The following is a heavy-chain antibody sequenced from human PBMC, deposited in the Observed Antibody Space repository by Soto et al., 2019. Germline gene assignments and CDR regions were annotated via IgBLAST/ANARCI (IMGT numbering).Heavy chain of an antibody. V-gene: IGHV1-18*01. J-gene: IGHJ3*02. Sequence: ASVKVSCKASGYTFTSYGISWVRQAPGQGLEWMGWISAYNGNTNYAQKLQGRVTMTTDTSTSTAYMELRSLRSDDTAVYYCARVVEVAGTYDAFDIWGQGTMVTVSS. CDR3: ARVVEVAGTYDAFDI. CDR2: ISAYNGNT. D-gene: IGHD6-19*01. CDR1: GYTFTSYG.